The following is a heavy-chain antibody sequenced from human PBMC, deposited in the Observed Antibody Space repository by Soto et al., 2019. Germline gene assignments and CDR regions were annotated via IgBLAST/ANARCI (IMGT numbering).Heavy chain of an antibody. J-gene: IGHJ4*02. CDR3: ARGQFGDLDY. CDR1: GYTFITYG. D-gene: IGHD4-17*01. CDR2: ISAYNGNT. V-gene: IGHV1-18*01. Sequence: QVLLVQSGAEVRKPGASVKVSCKASGYTFITYGFTWLRQAPGQGLEWMGWISAYNGNTNYAQKLQGRVTMTTHTSTSTAYLELRSLTSDDTAVYYCARGQFGDLDYWGQGTLVTVSS.